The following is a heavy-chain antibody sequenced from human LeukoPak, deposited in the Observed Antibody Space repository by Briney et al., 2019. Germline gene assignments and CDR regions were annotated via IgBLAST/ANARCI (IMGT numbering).Heavy chain of an antibody. D-gene: IGHD3-3*02. CDR1: GGSISSYY. CDR2: IYYSGST. J-gene: IGHJ6*03. V-gene: IGHV4-59*08. CDR3: ARVAPFLEWLLPSYYMDV. Sequence: SETLSLTCTVSGGSISSYYWSWIRQPPGKGLEWIGYIYYSGSTYYNPSLKSRVTISVDTSKNQFSLKLSSVTAADTAVYYCARVAPFLEWLLPSYYMDVWGKGTTVTVSS.